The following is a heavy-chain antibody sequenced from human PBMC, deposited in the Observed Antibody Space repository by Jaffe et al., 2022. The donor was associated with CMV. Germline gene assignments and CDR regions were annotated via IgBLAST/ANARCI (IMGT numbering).Heavy chain of an antibody. Sequence: QVQLVQSGAEVKKPGASVKVSCKASGYTFTSYGISWVRQAPGQGLEWMGWISAYNGNTNYAQKLQGRVTMTTDTSTSTAYMELRSLRSDDTAVYYCARDRFADTAMERLYYYYGMDVWGQGTTVTVSS. J-gene: IGHJ6*02. V-gene: IGHV1-18*01. CDR2: ISAYNGNT. CDR1: GYTFTSYG. CDR3: ARDRFADTAMERLYYYYGMDV. D-gene: IGHD5-18*01.